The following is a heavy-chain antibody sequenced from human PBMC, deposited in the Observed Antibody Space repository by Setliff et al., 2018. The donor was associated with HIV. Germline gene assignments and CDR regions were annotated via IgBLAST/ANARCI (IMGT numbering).Heavy chain of an antibody. CDR3: TKDHLSGWASDC. D-gene: IGHD6-19*01. CDR2: IKQDGSEE. V-gene: IGHV3-7*01. J-gene: IGHJ4*02. CDR1: GFTFSTYW. Sequence: PGGSLRLPCAASGFTFSTYWMIWVRQAPGKGLEWVAKIKQDGSEEYYVDSVKSRFTISRDNANNSVYLQMNSPRAEDTAMYYCTKDHLSGWASDCWGQGTLVTVSS.